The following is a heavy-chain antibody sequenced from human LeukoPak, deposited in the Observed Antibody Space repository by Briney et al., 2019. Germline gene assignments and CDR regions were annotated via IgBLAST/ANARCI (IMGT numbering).Heavy chain of an antibody. D-gene: IGHD2-2*01. CDR3: LKGYCSSISCYGDY. CDR1: EFTFSSYA. J-gene: IGHJ4*02. V-gene: IGHV3-64D*09. CDR2: ISSNGGST. Sequence: GPLRLSCSASEFTFSSYAMHWVRQAPGKGLEYVSAISSNGGSTYYADSVKGRFTISRDNSKNTLYLQMSSLRAEDTAVYYCLKGYCSSISCYGDYWGQGTLVTVSS.